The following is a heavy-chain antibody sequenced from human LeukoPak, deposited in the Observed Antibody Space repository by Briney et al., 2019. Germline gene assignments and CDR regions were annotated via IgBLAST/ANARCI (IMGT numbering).Heavy chain of an antibody. J-gene: IGHJ6*04. CDR1: GFTLSSYE. Sequence: RTARSLRPACPPSGFTLSSYETNWVSHPPRKWLEWVSYILSVGITVYYADSVKGRFTISSDNAKNSLYLQMNSLRAEDTAVYYCAELGITMIGGGWGKGTTVTISS. CDR3: AELGITMIGGG. CDR2: ILSVGITV. V-gene: IGHV3-48*03. D-gene: IGHD3-10*02.